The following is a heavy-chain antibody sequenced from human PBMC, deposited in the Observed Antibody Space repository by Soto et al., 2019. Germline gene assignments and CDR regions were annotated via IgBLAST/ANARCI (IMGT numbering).Heavy chain of an antibody. CDR1: GDSISSSGYY. Sequence: SETLSLTCTVSGDSISSSGYYWGWIRQPPGKGLEWIGSIYYSGSTYYNPSLKSRVTISVDTSKNQFSLKLSSVTAADTAVYYCARHSGYVVWRYFDYWGQGTLVTVSS. D-gene: IGHD5-12*01. CDR2: IYYSGST. CDR3: ARHSGYVVWRYFDY. J-gene: IGHJ4*02. V-gene: IGHV4-39*01.